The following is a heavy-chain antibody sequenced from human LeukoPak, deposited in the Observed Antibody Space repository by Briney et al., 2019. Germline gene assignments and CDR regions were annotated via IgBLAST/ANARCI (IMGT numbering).Heavy chain of an antibody. J-gene: IGHJ1*01. CDR1: GGSISSGDYY. Sequence: SQTLSLTCTVSGGSISSGDYYWTWIRQPPGKGLEWIWYIYYSASTYYNPSLKSRVTMSGDTSNNQFSLRLSSVTAADTAVYYCASEHPRRYFQHWGQGTLVTVSS. V-gene: IGHV4-30-4*01. CDR2: IYYSAST. CDR3: ASEHPRRYFQH.